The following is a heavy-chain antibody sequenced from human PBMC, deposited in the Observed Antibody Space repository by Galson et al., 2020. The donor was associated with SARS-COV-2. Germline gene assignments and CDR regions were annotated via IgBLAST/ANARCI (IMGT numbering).Heavy chain of an antibody. CDR2: IKGDETGI. CDR3: ATGIGWHFNI. Sequence: GESLKISCTASEFMFKNDWWMTWVRQAPGQGLEWVAHIKGDETGIHYLNSVEGRFTISTDNIKKSLFLQMNNLGVGDTAVYYCATGIGWHFNIGGPGTLVTVSS. CDR1: EFMFKNDW. V-gene: IGHV3-7*01. J-gene: IGHJ2*01.